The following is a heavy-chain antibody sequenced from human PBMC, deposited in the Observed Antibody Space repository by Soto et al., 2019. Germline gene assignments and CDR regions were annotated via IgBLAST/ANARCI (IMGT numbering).Heavy chain of an antibody. Sequence: ASVKVSCKASRYTFTGYYMHWVRQAPGQGLEWMGWINPNSGGTNYAQKFQGWVTMTRDTSISTAYMELSRLRSDDTAVYYCARDGTKAAAGTNYYYYGMEVWGQGTTVSVS. J-gene: IGHJ6*01. CDR1: RYTFTGYY. D-gene: IGHD6-13*01. V-gene: IGHV1-2*04. CDR3: ARDGTKAAAGTNYYYYGMEV. CDR2: INPNSGGT.